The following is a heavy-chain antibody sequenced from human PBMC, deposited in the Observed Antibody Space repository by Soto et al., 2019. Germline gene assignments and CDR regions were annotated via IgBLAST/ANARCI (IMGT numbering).Heavy chain of an antibody. CDR2: ISGSGGSA. CDR3: VREGSGWNSRGSFDF. Sequence: EVQLLESGGGVVGPGGSLRLSCAASGFTFSNYAMNWVRQAPGKGLECVSVISGSGGSAYYADSVQGRFTISRDNSKNTLYMQMNSMRDEDTAIYYCVREGSGWNSRGSFDFWGRGTMVTVTS. D-gene: IGHD6-19*01. J-gene: IGHJ3*01. V-gene: IGHV3-23*01. CDR1: GFTFSNYA.